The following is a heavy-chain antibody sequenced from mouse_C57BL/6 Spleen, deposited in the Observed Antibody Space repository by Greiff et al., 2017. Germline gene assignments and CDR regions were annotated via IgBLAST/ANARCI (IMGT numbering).Heavy chain of an antibody. Sequence: QVQLKDSGAELVKPGASVKISCKASGYAFSSYWMNWVKQRPGKGLEWIGQIYPGDGDTNYNGKFKGKATLTADNSSSTDYLQLSRLTSEDSAVYFCARSGYYGSSGNYAMDYWGQGTSVTVSS. CDR3: ARSGYYGSSGNYAMDY. CDR1: GYAFSSYW. V-gene: IGHV1-80*01. CDR2: IYPGDGDT. D-gene: IGHD1-1*01. J-gene: IGHJ4*01.